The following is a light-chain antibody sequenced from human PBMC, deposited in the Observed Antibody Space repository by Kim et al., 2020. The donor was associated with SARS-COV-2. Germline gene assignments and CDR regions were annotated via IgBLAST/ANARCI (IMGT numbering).Light chain of an antibody. J-gene: IGLJ2*01. CDR3: LLSSGGARV. CDR1: TGAVTSGHY. CDR2: DIS. V-gene: IGLV7-46*01. Sequence: PAGTVTLTCASSTGAVTSGHYPYWFQQKPGQAPRTLIYDISNKHSWTPARFSGSLLGDKAALTLSGAQPEDEAEYYCLLSSGGARVFGGGTQLTVL.